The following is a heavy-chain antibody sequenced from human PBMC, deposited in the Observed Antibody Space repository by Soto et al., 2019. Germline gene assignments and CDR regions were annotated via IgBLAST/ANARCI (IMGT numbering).Heavy chain of an antibody. CDR2: ISGSGGST. J-gene: IGHJ4*02. V-gene: IGHV3-23*01. D-gene: IGHD6-13*01. Sequence: PGGSLRLSCAASGFSFSSYAMSWVRQAPGKGLEWVSAISGSGGSTYYADSVKGRFTISRDNSKNTLYLQMNSLRAEDTAVYYCAYFLSCSSCFFPFYYWGQGTLVPVSS. CDR3: AYFLSCSSCFFPFYY. CDR1: GFSFSSYA.